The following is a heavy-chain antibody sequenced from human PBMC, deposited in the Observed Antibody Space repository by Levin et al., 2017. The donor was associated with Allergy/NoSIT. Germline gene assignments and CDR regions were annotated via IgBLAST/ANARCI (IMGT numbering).Heavy chain of an antibody. D-gene: IGHD5-18*01. Sequence: SGPTLVKPTQTLTLTCTFSGFSLSTSGVGVGWIRQPPGKALEWLALIYWNDDKRYSPSLKSRLTITKDTSKNQVVLTMTNMDPVDTATYYCARRTHGGIQLWLEYDYWGQGTLVTVSS. CDR1: GFSLSTSGVG. CDR2: IYWNDDK. CDR3: ARRTHGGIQLWLEYDY. V-gene: IGHV2-5*01. J-gene: IGHJ4*02.